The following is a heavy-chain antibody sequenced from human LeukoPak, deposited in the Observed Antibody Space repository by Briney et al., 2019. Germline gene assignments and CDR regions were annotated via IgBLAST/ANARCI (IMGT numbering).Heavy chain of an antibody. CDR2: VNPNSGNT. V-gene: IGHV1-8*01. CDR1: GYSFTSYD. CDR3: ARSSWGDGYNLGHDAFDI. J-gene: IGHJ3*02. D-gene: IGHD5-24*01. Sequence: ASVKVSCKASGYSFTSYDLNWVRQATGQGPEWMGWVNPNSGNTGYVQKFQGRVTMTRDTSINTAYMELSGLRSEDTAVYYCARSSWGDGYNLGHDAFDIWGQGTMVTVSS.